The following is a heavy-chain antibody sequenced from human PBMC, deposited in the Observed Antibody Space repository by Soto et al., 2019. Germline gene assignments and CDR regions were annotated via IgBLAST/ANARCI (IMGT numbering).Heavy chain of an antibody. J-gene: IGHJ4*02. V-gene: IGHV1-69*01. D-gene: IGHD5-18*01. CDR1: GGTFSSYA. Sequence: QVQLVQSGAEVKKPGSSVKVSCKASGGTFSSYAISWVRQAPGQGLEWMGGIIPIFGTANYAQKFQGRVTITAEESTSTAYMEMSSLRAEDTVVYYCARGVQQWYYFDYWGQGTLVTVSS. CDR3: ARGVQQWYYFDY. CDR2: IIPIFGTA.